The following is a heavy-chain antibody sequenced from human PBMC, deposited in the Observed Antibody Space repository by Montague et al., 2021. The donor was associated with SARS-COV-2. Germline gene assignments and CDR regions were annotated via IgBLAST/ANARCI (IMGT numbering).Heavy chain of an antibody. J-gene: IGHJ2*01. CDR2: IYHTGST. CDR3: AGDRGWGSRGAGYIDL. V-gene: IGHV4-31*03. Sequence: TLSLTCTVSGGSITSGGYYWTWIRQHPGKGLEWIVYIYHTGSTYYNPSLQSRLRTSVDTSKNEFSLTLTSVTAADTAIYYCAGDRGWGSRGAGYIDLWGRGTLVTVSS. D-gene: IGHD2-21*01. CDR1: GGSITSGGYY.